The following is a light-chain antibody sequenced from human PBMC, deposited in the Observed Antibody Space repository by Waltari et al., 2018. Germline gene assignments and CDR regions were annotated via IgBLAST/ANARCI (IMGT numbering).Light chain of an antibody. CDR3: QHYNTFPWT. CDR1: QDISTW. CDR2: QAS. J-gene: IGKJ1*01. V-gene: IGKV1-5*03. Sequence: DIQMTQSPSTLSASVGDTVTITCRASQDISTWLAWYQQKPGKAPKFLIYQASNLESGVPSRFSGSGSGTEFTLTINSLHPDDFATYYCQHYNTFPWTFGQGTKVDIQ.